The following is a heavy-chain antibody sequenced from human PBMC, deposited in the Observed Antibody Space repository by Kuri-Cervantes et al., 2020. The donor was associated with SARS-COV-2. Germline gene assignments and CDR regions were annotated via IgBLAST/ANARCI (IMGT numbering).Heavy chain of an antibody. CDR2: ISAYNGNT. D-gene: IGHD1-1*01. J-gene: IGHJ3*01. V-gene: IGHV1-18*04. CDR1: GYTFTGYY. Sequence: ASVKVSCKASGYTFTGYYMHWVRQAPGQGLEWMGWISAYNGNTNYAQKLQGRVTMTTDTSINTAYMEVSSLSFEDTAIYYCARDSGDWNPDGLDLWGQGTLVTVSS. CDR3: ARDSGDWNPDGLDL.